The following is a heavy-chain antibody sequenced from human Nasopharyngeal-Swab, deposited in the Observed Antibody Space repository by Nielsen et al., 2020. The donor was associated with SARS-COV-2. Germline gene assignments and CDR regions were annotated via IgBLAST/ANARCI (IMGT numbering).Heavy chain of an antibody. J-gene: IGHJ6*02. CDR2: IRTSGRRT. CDR1: GIIFSDYY. V-gene: IGHV3-11*01. D-gene: IGHD3-10*01. Sequence: SCAASGIIFSDYYMALLRQARGKGLEWVSYIRTSGRRTDSEDSVKGGFTLTRDNANNLLFLQMNSLRGDDTAGYYCAREKGYQVLLDYYYHGLDVWGHGTAVTVSS. CDR3: AREKGYQVLLDYYYHGLDV.